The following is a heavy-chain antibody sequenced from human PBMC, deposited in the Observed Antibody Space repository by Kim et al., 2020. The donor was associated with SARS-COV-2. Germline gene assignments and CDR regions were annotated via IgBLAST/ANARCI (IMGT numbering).Heavy chain of an antibody. D-gene: IGHD4-17*01. V-gene: IGHV4-59*01. Sequence: SETLSLTCTVSGGSISSYYWSWIRQPPGKGLEWIGYIYYSGSTNYNPSLKSRVTISVDTSKNQFSLKLSSVTAADTAVYYCARLTTVVTFHYYYGMDVWGQGTTVTVSS. CDR3: ARLTTVVTFHYYYGMDV. CDR2: IYYSGST. CDR1: GGSISSYY. J-gene: IGHJ6*02.